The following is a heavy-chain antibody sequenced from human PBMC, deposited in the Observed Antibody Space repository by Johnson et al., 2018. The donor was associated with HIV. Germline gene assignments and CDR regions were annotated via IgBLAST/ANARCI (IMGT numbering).Heavy chain of an antibody. D-gene: IGHD1-26*01. J-gene: IGHJ3*02. CDR2: ISNDGSAK. V-gene: IGHV3-30*03. CDR3: ARDDTWGDAFDI. CDR1: GFTFSRCG. Sequence: QVQLVESGGGVVQPGTSLRLSCAASGFTFSRCGMHWVRQAPGKGLEWAAVISNDGSAKYYAYSVKGRFTISRDNSKNTLFLQMNSLRAEDTAVYYCARDDTWGDAFDIWGQGTMVTVSS.